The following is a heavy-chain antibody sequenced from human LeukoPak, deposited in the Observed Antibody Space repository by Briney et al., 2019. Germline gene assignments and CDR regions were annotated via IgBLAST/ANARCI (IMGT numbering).Heavy chain of an antibody. CDR3: ATSLGGVFDY. D-gene: IGHD3-16*01. V-gene: IGHV1-24*01. CDR2: FDPEDGET. CDR1: GYTFTSYY. Sequence: ASVKVSCKASGYTFTSYYMHWVRQAPGKGLEWMGGFDPEDGETIYAQKFQGRVTMTEDTSTDTAYMELSSLRSEDTAVYYCATSLGGVFDYWGQGTLVTVSS. J-gene: IGHJ4*02.